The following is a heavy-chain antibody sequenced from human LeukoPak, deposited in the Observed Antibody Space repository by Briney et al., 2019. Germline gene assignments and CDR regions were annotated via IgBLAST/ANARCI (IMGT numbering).Heavy chain of an antibody. V-gene: IGHV1-24*01. D-gene: IGHD3-3*01. J-gene: IGHJ4*02. CDR3: ATAIHYYDFWSGYYY. CDR2: FDPEDGET. CDR1: GYTLTELS. Sequence: ASVKVSCKVSGYTLTELSMHWVRQAPGKGLEWMGGFDPEDGETIYAQKFQGRVTMTEDTSTDTAYMELCSLRSEDTAVYYCATAIHYYDFWSGYYYWGQGTLVTVSS.